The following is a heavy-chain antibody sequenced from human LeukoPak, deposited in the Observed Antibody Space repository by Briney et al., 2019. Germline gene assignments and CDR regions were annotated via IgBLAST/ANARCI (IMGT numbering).Heavy chain of an antibody. CDR1: GFTFSKYW. CDR2: INTDGTVT. Sequence: GGSLRLSCAASGFTFSKYWMLWVRQDPGKGLESLSRINTDGTVTTYADSVKGRFTVSRDNADNTMFLQMNSVRDEDTAVYYCATKQWLAPPPDSWGQGTPVTVSS. V-gene: IGHV3-74*01. CDR3: ATKQWLAPPPDS. D-gene: IGHD6-19*01. J-gene: IGHJ4*02.